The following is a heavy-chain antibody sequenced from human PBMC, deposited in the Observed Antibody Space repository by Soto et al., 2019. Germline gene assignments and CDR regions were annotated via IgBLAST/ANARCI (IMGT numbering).Heavy chain of an antibody. D-gene: IGHD2-8*01. CDR2: IVSDGSAI. Sequence: GGSLRLSCAVSGFPFSFYGFHWVRQSPGKGLEWLGVIVSDGSAIYHADSLEGRFFISRDNSKDILYLQMNSLRVEDAAIYYCAREGSCANYVCLADYWGQGTLVTVSS. J-gene: IGHJ4*02. CDR1: GFPFSFYG. CDR3: AREGSCANYVCLADY. V-gene: IGHV3-33*01.